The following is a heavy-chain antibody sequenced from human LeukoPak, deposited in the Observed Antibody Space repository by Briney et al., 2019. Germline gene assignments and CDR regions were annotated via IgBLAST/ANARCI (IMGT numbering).Heavy chain of an antibody. CDR1: GFTFSSYS. D-gene: IGHD3-22*01. Sequence: GGSLRLSCAASGFTFSSYSMNWVRQAPGKGLEWVSYISNSGTTIYYADSVKGRFTISRDNAKNSLYLQMNSLRAEDTAVYYCSRRDCDSIKCRGSNWFDPWGQGTLVSVSS. J-gene: IGHJ5*02. CDR2: ISNSGTTI. CDR3: SRRDCDSIKCRGSNWFDP. V-gene: IGHV3-48*01.